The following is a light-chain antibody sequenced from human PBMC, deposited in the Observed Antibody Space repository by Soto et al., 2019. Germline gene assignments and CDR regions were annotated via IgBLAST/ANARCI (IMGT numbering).Light chain of an antibody. CDR3: QQYNNWPRT. Sequence: EIVMTQSPATLSVSPGERATLSCRASQSVSSNLAWYQQKPGQAPRLLIYGASTWATGIPARFSGSGSGTKFTLTISSLQSEDFAVYYCQQYNNWPRTFGQGTKV. J-gene: IGKJ1*01. CDR2: GAS. V-gene: IGKV3-15*01. CDR1: QSVSSN.